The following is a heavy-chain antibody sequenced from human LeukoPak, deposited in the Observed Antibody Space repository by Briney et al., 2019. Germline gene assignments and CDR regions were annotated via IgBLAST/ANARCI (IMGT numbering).Heavy chain of an antibody. CDR3: ARDLYYYDSSGYVDY. CDR2: INPNSGGT. J-gene: IGHJ4*02. D-gene: IGHD3-22*01. CDR1: GYTFTGYY. V-gene: IGHV1-2*02. Sequence: ASVKVSCKASGYTFTGYYMRWVRQAPGQGLEWMGWINPNSGGTNYAQKFQGRVTMTRDTSISTAYMELSRLRSDDTAVYYCARDLYYYDSSGYVDYWGQGTLVTVSS.